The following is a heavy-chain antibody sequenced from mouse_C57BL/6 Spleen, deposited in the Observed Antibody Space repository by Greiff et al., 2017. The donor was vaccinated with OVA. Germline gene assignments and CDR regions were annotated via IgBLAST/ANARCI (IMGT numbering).Heavy chain of an antibody. CDR2: IDPSDSYT. CDR1: GYTFTSYW. Sequence: QVQLQQPGAELVKPGASVKLSCKASGYTFTSYWMQWVKQRPGQGLEWIGEIDPSDSYTNYNQKFKGKATLTVDTSSSTAYMQLSSLTSEDSAVYYCARSHDYPFAYWGQGTLVTVSA. J-gene: IGHJ3*01. V-gene: IGHV1-50*01. CDR3: ARSHDYPFAY. D-gene: IGHD2-4*01.